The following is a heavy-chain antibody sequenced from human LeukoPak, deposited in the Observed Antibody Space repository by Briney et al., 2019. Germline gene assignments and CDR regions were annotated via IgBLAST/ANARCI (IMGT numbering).Heavy chain of an antibody. CDR3: ARTNPVYGDYDY. CDR2: MFPEGRT. J-gene: IGHJ4*02. Sequence: GGSLRLSCAVSGFSVNDNYMSWVRQAPGKGLQWVSVMFPEGRTYYADSVKGRFTISRDLARNTLLLQMHSLRADDTAVHYCARTNPVYGDYDYWGQGTLVTVSS. D-gene: IGHD4-17*01. CDR1: GFSVNDNY. V-gene: IGHV3-53*01.